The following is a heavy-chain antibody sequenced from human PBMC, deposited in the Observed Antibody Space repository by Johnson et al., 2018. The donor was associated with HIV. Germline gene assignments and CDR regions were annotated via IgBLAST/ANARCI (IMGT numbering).Heavy chain of an antibody. Sequence: VYLVESGGGLVQPGGSLRLSCAASGFTFSRYWMSWVRQAPGKGLEWVANIKQDGSEKYDVDSVKGRFTISRDNAKNSVYLQMNSLRAEDTAVYYCARDDILTGYYDAFDIWGQGTMVTVSS. J-gene: IGHJ3*02. V-gene: IGHV3-7*05. CDR2: IKQDGSEK. D-gene: IGHD3-9*01. CDR3: ARDDILTGYYDAFDI. CDR1: GFTFSRYW.